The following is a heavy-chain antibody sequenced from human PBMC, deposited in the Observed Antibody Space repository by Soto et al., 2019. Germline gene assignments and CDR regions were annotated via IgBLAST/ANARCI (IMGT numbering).Heavy chain of an antibody. J-gene: IGHJ6*02. V-gene: IGHV3-53*01. CDR1: VFTVINNY. CDR3: ARDLLGRPYYYGLDV. CDR2: IYSGGDT. D-gene: IGHD1-26*01. Sequence: GWSLRLSCSASVFTVINNYMTWVRQAPGKGLEWVSVIYSGGDTYYADSVEGRFTISRDNSKNTVYLQMNSLRADDTAVYYCARDLLGRPYYYGLDVWGQGTTVTVSS.